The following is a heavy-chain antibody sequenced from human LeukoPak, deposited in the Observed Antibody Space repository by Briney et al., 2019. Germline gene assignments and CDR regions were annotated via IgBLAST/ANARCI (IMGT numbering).Heavy chain of an antibody. CDR2: IRYDGSNK. D-gene: IGHD2-2*02. Sequence: PGGSLRLSCAASGFTFSSYGMHWVRQAPGMGLEWVAFIRYDGSNKYYADSVKGRFTISRDNSKNTLYLQMNSLRAEDTAVYYCAKDEYCSSTSCYTGGGAWNWFDPWGQGTLVTVSS. V-gene: IGHV3-30*02. CDR1: GFTFSSYG. CDR3: AKDEYCSSTSCYTGGGAWNWFDP. J-gene: IGHJ5*02.